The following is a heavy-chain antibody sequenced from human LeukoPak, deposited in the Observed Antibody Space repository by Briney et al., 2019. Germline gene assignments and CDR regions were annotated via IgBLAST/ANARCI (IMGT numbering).Heavy chain of an antibody. Sequence: GGSLRLSCEASEVTVTNNYMSWVRQAPGKGLQWVSVIYPGGNIYYADSVRGRFIISRDNSKNTPSLQMNSLTAGDTAVYYCVRGPRYYDDSGFHYGVFDIWGQGTLVTVSS. CDR2: IYPGGNI. V-gene: IGHV3-53*01. D-gene: IGHD3-22*01. J-gene: IGHJ3*02. CDR3: VRGPRYYDDSGFHYGVFDI. CDR1: EVTVTNNY.